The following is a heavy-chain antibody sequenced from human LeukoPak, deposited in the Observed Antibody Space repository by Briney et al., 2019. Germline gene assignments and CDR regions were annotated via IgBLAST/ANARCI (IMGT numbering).Heavy chain of an antibody. J-gene: IGHJ4*02. CDR1: GFTFSSYW. D-gene: IGHD3-22*01. CDR3: AKGPQNYYYDSSGLSGY. CDR2: ISGSGGST. V-gene: IGHV3-23*01. Sequence: GGSLRLSCAASGFTFSSYWMSWVRQAPGKGLEWVSAISGSGGSTYYADSVKGRFTISRDNSKNTLYLQMNSLRAEDTAVYYCAKGPQNYYYDSSGLSGYWGQGTLVTVSS.